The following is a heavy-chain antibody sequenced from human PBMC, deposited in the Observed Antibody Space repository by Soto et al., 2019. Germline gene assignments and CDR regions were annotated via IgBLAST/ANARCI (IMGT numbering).Heavy chain of an antibody. CDR3: ARDDYGQDC. J-gene: IGHJ4*02. V-gene: IGHV3-33*01. CDR2: IWFDGGNK. D-gene: IGHD4-17*01. Sequence: QAQLVESGGGVVQPGRSLTVSCAASGFTFSNYHMHWVRQAPGKGLEWVAVIWFDGGNKYYADSVKGRFTISRDNSKNTLYLQMNSLRAEDTAIYYCARDDYGQDCWGQGTLVTVSS. CDR1: GFTFSNYH.